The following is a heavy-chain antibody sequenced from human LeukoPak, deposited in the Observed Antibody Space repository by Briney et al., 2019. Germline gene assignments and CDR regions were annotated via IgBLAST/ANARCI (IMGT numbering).Heavy chain of an antibody. CDR1: GGSNSSGDYY. J-gene: IGHJ4*02. Sequence: PSQTLSLTCTVSGGSNSSGDYYCRWIRQPPGKGLEWIGYIHYSGSTYYNPSLKSRVTISVDTSKNQFSLKLSSVTAADTAVYYCARDPRDMGSGSYYSGYWGQGTLVTVSS. D-gene: IGHD1-26*01. V-gene: IGHV4-30-4*01. CDR3: ARDPRDMGSGSYYSGY. CDR2: IHYSGST.